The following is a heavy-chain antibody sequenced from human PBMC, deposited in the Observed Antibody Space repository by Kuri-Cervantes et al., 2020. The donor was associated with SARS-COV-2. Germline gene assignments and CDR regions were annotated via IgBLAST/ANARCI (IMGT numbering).Heavy chain of an antibody. D-gene: IGHD7-27*01. J-gene: IGHJ4*02. V-gene: IGHV3-23*01. CDR2: ISGSGGST. CDR1: GFTFSSYA. Sequence: GESLKISCAASGFTFSSYAMSWVRQAPGKGLEWVSAISGSGGSTYYADSVKGRFTISRDNSKNTLYLQMNSLRAEDTAVYYCAKGLGLYYLDYWGQGTLVTVSS. CDR3: AKGLGLYYLDY.